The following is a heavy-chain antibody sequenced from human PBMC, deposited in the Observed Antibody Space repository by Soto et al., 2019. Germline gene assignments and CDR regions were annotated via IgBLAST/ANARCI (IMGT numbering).Heavy chain of an antibody. CDR2: IWYDGSNK. V-gene: IGHV3-33*01. CDR1: GFTFSSYG. D-gene: IGHD3-10*01. Sequence: QVQLVESGGGVVQPGRSLRLSCAASGFTFSSYGMHWVRQAPGKGLEWVAVIWYDGSNKYYADSVKGRFTISRDNSKNTLYLQMNSLRAEDTAVYYCAREEYYYGSGSYPRPYYYGMDVWGQGTTVTVSS. J-gene: IGHJ6*02. CDR3: AREEYYYGSGSYPRPYYYGMDV.